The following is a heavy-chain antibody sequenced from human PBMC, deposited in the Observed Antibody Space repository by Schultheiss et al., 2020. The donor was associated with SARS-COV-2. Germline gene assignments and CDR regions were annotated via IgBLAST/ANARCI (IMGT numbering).Heavy chain of an antibody. D-gene: IGHD4-17*01. Sequence: SQTLSLTCAVYGGSFSGYYWSWIRQPAGKGLEWIGEINHSGSTNYNPSLKSRVTISVDTSKNQVSLKVRSVTAADTAVYYCARAYGDYFVNFYYWGQGTLVTVSS. J-gene: IGHJ4*02. CDR3: ARAYGDYFVNFYY. CDR2: INHSGST. V-gene: IGHV4-34*01. CDR1: GGSFSGYY.